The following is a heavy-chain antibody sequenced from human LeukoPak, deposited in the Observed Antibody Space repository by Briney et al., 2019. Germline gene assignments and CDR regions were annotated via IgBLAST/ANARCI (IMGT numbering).Heavy chain of an antibody. Sequence: PGGALRLSCAASTSTGLVWMDWVRKAPGTGLVWVARMKSDGTSANYADSVRGRFTISRDDAKNTLFLQMNSLRAKDTAVYYCANEGGVEMATSHYYWGQGTLVTVSS. CDR1: TSTGLVW. CDR3: ANEGGVEMATSHYY. D-gene: IGHD5-24*01. CDR2: MKSDGTSA. V-gene: IGHV3-74*01. J-gene: IGHJ4*02.